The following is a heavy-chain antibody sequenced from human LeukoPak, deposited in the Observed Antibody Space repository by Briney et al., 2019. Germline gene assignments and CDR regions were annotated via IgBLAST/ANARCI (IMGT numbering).Heavy chain of an antibody. V-gene: IGHV4-39*07. CDR2: IYYSRST. D-gene: IGHD3-3*01. Sequence: SETLSLTCTVSGGSISSSSYYWGWIRQPPGKGLEWIGSIYYSRSTYYNPSLKSRVTISVDTSKNQFSLKLSSVTAADTAVYYCARGVVLDYWGQGTLVTVSS. CDR3: ARGVVLDY. CDR1: GGSISSSSYY. J-gene: IGHJ4*02.